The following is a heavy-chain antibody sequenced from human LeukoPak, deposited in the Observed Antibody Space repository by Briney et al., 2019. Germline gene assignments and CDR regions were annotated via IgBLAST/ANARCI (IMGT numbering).Heavy chain of an antibody. D-gene: IGHD2-2*01. V-gene: IGHV1-8*03. CDR3: ARDLEGYCSSTSCIEGGWFDP. CDR2: MNPNSGNT. Sequence: ASVKVSCKASGYTFTSYDINWVRQATGQGLEWMGWMNPNSGNTGYAQKFQGRVTITRNTSISTAYMELSSLRSEDTAVYYCARDLEGYCSSTSCIEGGWFDPWGQGTLVTVSS. J-gene: IGHJ5*02. CDR1: GYTFTSYD.